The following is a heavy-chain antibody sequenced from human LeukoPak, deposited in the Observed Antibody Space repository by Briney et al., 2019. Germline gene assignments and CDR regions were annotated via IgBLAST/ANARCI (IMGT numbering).Heavy chain of an antibody. CDR1: GGSISSSNYY. CDR3: ARARTTGGGNHFDY. V-gene: IGHV4-39*07. D-gene: IGHD4-23*01. CDR2: IYYSGST. J-gene: IGHJ4*02. Sequence: PSETLSLTCTVSGGSISSSNYYWGWIRQPPGKGLEWIGSIYYSGSTYYNPSLKSRVTISVDTTKNQFSLKLSSVTAADTAVYYCARARTTGGGNHFDYWGQGTLVTVSS.